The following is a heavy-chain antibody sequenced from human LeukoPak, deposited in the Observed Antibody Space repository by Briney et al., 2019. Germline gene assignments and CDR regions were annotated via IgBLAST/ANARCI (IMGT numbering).Heavy chain of an antibody. D-gene: IGHD6-19*01. Sequence: GGSLRLSCAASGFTFSGYGMHWVRQAPGKGLEWVAVIWYDGSNKYYADSVKGRFTISRDNSKNTLYLQMNSLRAEDTAVYYCATQIIAVAGRPSDYWGQGTLVTVSS. CDR2: IWYDGSNK. V-gene: IGHV3-33*01. CDR3: ATQIIAVAGRPSDY. CDR1: GFTFSGYG. J-gene: IGHJ4*02.